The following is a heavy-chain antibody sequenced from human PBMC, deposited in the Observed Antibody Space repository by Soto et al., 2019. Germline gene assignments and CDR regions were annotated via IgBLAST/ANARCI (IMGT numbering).Heavy chain of an antibody. D-gene: IGHD2-15*01. J-gene: IGHJ5*02. Sequence: QVKLVESGGGLVTPGGSLRLSCAASGITLSDFYMTWVRQAPGQGLEWMSYISPGSNYREYADSVKGRHIISRDNVKNSLYLQMNSLRDEDTASYYCVRSGGGGQFYLWCQGTVVTVSS. CDR3: VRSGGGGQFYL. CDR1: GITLSDFY. V-gene: IGHV3-11*06. CDR2: ISPGSNYR.